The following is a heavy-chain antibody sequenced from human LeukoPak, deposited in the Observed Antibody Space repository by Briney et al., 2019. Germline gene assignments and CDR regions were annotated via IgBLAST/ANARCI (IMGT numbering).Heavy chain of an antibody. Sequence: PGGSLRLSCAASGFTFSSYEMNWVRQAPGKGLEWVSYISSSGSTIYYADSVKGRFTISRDNAKNSLYLQMNSLRAEDTAVYYCAREMVRGINYWGQGTLVTVSS. D-gene: IGHD3-10*01. CDR2: ISSSGSTI. V-gene: IGHV3-48*03. CDR3: AREMVRGINY. J-gene: IGHJ4*02. CDR1: GFTFSSYE.